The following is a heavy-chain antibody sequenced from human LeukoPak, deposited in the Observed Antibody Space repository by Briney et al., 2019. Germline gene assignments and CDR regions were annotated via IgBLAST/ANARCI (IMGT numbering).Heavy chain of an antibody. CDR2: ISGSGGST. CDR3: AKDPLWFGEEDY. D-gene: IGHD3-10*01. CDR1: GFTFSSYA. J-gene: IGHJ4*02. V-gene: IGHV3-23*01. Sequence: GGSLRLSCAASGFTFSSYAMSWVRQAPGKGLEWVSAISGSGGSTYYADSVKGRFTISRDNSKNTLYLQMNSLRAENTAVYYCAKDPLWFGEEDYWGQGTLVTVSS.